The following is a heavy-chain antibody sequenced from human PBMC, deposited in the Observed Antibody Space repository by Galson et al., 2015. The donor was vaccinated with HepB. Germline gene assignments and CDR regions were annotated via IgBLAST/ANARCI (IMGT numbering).Heavy chain of an antibody. D-gene: IGHD1-1*01. Sequence: SVKVSCKASGYIFIDYYMHWVRQAPGQGLEWMGGIIPILGIANYAQKFQGRVTITADKSTSTAYMELSSLRSEDTAVYYCARGLLERRPGPARVGYFDYWGQGTLVTVSS. J-gene: IGHJ4*02. CDR2: IIPILGIA. CDR3: ARGLLERRPGPARVGYFDY. V-gene: IGHV1-69*10. CDR1: GYIFIDYY.